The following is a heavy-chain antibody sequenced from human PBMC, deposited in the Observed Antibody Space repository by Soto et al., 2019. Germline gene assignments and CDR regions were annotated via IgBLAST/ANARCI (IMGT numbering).Heavy chain of an antibody. CDR1: GYTFSSYG. D-gene: IGHD3-10*01. V-gene: IGHV1-18*01. Sequence: QVQLVQSGAEVKRAGASVKVSCKASGYTFSSYGLSWVRQAPGQGLEWMGWISDYNGNTHYAQKFQGRVIMTTDTSTRSGYKVLRSLISDDTAVYFCAREGYYSGSGTYSPPRYYGMDVWGQGTTVTVSS. CDR2: ISDYNGNT. J-gene: IGHJ6*02. CDR3: AREGYYSGSGTYSPPRYYGMDV.